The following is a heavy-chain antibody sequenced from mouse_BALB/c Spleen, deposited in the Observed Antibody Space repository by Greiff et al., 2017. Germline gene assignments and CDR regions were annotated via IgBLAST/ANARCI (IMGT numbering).Heavy chain of an antibody. V-gene: IGHV3-8*02. CDR3: ARSDYGSSYWYFDV. CDR1: GDSITSGY. D-gene: IGHD1-1*01. CDR2: ISYSGST. J-gene: IGHJ1*01. Sequence: EVQLQQSGPSLVKPSQTLSLTCSVTGDSITSGYWNWIRKFPGNKLEYMGYISYSGSTYYNPSLKSRISITRDTSKNQYYLQLNSVTTEDTATYYCARSDYGSSYWYFDVWGAGTTVTVSS.